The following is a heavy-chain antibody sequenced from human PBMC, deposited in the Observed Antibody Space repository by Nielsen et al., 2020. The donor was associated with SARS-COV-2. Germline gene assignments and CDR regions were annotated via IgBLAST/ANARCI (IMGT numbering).Heavy chain of an antibody. CDR3: ARDPGYYLGSGTYYYYNMDV. CDR2: ITYDGSNK. V-gene: IGHV3-30*03. Sequence: GGSLRLSCAASGFTFRIYGMHWVRQAPGRGLEWVAVITYDGSNKYYAESVKGRFTVSRDNSKNTLFLQMNSLKPEDSAVYYCARDPGYYLGSGTYYYYNMDVWGQGATVTVS. J-gene: IGHJ6*02. D-gene: IGHD3-10*01. CDR1: GFTFRIYG.